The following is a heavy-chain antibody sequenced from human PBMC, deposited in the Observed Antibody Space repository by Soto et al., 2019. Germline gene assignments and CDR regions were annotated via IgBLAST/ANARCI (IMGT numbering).Heavy chain of an antibody. D-gene: IGHD6-13*01. CDR3: ARIVIAAAGSSFDY. V-gene: IGHV1-69*13. J-gene: IGHJ4*02. CDR2: IIPIFGTA. Sequence: SVKVSCKASGGTFSSYAICWVRQAPGQGLEWVGGIIPIFGTANYAQKFQGRVTITADESTSTAYMELSSLRSEDTAVYYCARIVIAAAGSSFDYWGQGTLVTV. CDR1: GGTFSSYA.